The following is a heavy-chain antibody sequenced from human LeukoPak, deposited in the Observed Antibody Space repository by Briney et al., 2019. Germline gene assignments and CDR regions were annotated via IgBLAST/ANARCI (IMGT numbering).Heavy chain of an antibody. V-gene: IGHV3-21*01. CDR2: ISSSSYI. CDR1: GFTFSSYS. D-gene: IGHD5-24*01. Sequence: PGGSLRLSCAASGFTFSSYSMNWVRQAPGKGLEWVSSISSSSYIYYADSVRGRFTISRDNAKNSLYLQMNSLRAEDTAVYYCARDRGDRFFDYWGQGALVTVSS. J-gene: IGHJ4*02. CDR3: ARDRGDRFFDY.